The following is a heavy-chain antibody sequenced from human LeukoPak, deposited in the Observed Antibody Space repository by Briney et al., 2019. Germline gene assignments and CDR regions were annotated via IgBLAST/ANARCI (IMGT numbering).Heavy chain of an antibody. D-gene: IGHD3-3*01. CDR3: AREGGFYRPLDY. Sequence: SETLSLTCGVSGGSVTSTNWWTWVRQPPGKGLEWIGEVHLDGRTNYNPSLKSRLTMSVDLSENHISPKLTSVTAADTAVYYCAREGGFYRPLDYSGQGTLVTVSS. CDR1: GGSVTSTNW. V-gene: IGHV4-4*02. J-gene: IGHJ4*02. CDR2: VHLDGRT.